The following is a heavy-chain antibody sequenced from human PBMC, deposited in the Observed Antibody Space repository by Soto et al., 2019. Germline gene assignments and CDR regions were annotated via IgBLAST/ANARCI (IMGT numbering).Heavy chain of an antibody. CDR3: AKRATGTTWVNYYYYYYMDV. V-gene: IGHV3-23*01. CDR1: GFTFSSYA. J-gene: IGHJ6*03. Sequence: GGSLRLSCAASGFTFSSYAMSWVRQAPGKGLEWVSAISGSGGSTYYADSVKGRFTISRDNSKNTLYLQMNSLRAEDTAVYYCAKRATGTTWVNYYYYYYMDVWGKGTTVTGSS. CDR2: ISGSGGST. D-gene: IGHD1-1*01.